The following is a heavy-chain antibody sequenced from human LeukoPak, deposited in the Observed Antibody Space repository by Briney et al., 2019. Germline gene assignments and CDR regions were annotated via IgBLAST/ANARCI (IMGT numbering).Heavy chain of an antibody. V-gene: IGHV3-7*04. CDR1: RFRFSSYW. J-gene: IGHJ4*02. CDR3: AGRGDGNLYYFDH. Sequence: GGSLRLSCAASRFRFSSYWMSWVRQAPGKGLEWVANIKQDGGGKYYVDSVKGRFTISRDNAKNSLYLQMNSLRPEDTAVYYCAGRGDGNLYYFDHWGQGTLVTASS. D-gene: IGHD5-24*01. CDR2: IKQDGGGK.